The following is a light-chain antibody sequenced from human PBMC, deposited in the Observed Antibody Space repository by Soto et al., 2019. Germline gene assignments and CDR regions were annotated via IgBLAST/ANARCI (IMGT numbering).Light chain of an antibody. J-gene: IGKJ1*01. CDR2: GAS. Sequence: IVMAQAPATLSVSPGERATASWRASQSVSINLAWYQQKPGQAPRLLIYGASTRATDIPARFSGSGSGTEFTLTISSLQSEDFAVYYCQQYNNWPRTFGQGTKVDI. CDR3: QQYNNWPRT. V-gene: IGKV3-15*01. CDR1: QSVSIN.